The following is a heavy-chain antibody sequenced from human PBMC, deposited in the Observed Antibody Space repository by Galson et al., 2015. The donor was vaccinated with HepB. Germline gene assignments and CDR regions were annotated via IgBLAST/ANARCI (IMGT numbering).Heavy chain of an antibody. CDR2: INHSGST. J-gene: IGHJ1*01. CDR1: GGSFSGYY. V-gene: IGHV4-34*01. Sequence: LSLTCAVYGGSFSGYYWSWIRQPPGKGLEWIGEINHSGSTNYNPSLKSRVTISVDTSKNQFSLKLSSVTAADTAVYYCARGTRRFTYYYDSSGYYREYFQHWGQGTLVTVSS. CDR3: ARGTRRFTYYYDSSGYYREYFQH. D-gene: IGHD3-22*01.